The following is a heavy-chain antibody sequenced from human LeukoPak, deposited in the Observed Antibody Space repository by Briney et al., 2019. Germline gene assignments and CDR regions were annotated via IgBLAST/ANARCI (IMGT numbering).Heavy chain of an antibody. V-gene: IGHV4-39*07. J-gene: IGHJ4*02. D-gene: IGHD5-24*01. Sequence: SETLSLTCTVSGGSISSSTYYWGWIRQPPGKGLEWIGSMYYSGSTYYNPSLKSRVTISLDTSKNQFSLKLSSVTAADTAVYYCAREGMATKPGLDYWGQGTLVTVSS. CDR3: AREGMATKPGLDY. CDR1: GGSISSSTYY. CDR2: MYYSGST.